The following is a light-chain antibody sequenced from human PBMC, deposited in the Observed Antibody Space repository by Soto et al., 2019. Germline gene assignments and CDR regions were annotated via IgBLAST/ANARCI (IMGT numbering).Light chain of an antibody. CDR3: SSFAGSNNFPYV. Sequence: QSVLTQPPSASGSPGQSVTISCTGTSSDVGGYNFVSWYQQHPGKAPQLIIYEVTKRPSGVPDRFSGSKSGNTASLTVSGLQAEDEADYYCSSFAGSNNFPYVFGTGTKVTVL. CDR1: SSDVGGYNF. CDR2: EVT. J-gene: IGLJ1*01. V-gene: IGLV2-8*01.